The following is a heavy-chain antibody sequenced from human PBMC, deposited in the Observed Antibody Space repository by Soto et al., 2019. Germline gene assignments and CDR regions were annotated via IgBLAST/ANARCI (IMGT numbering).Heavy chain of an antibody. J-gene: IGHJ3*02. D-gene: IGHD3-3*01. V-gene: IGHV3-30*02. CDR3: AKEGRSYDNFWSGSVGSFDI. CDR1: GVSFSNHA. Sequence: QGQLVESGGGVVQPGRSLRLSCIGSGVSFSNHAMHWVRQAPGKGLEWVAYISYDGSNKAYADSVQGRFSISRDNSKNMVTWQVNSLRVEDSGVFHCAKEGRSYDNFWSGSVGSFDIWGRGTAVTVSS. CDR2: ISYDGSNK.